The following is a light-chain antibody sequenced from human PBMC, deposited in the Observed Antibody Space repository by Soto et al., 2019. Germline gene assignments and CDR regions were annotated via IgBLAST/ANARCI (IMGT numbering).Light chain of an antibody. CDR3: GAWDSSLHAGV. J-gene: IGLJ2*01. CDR1: SSNVGGYNY. V-gene: IGLV2-11*01. CDR2: DVN. Sequence: QSALTQPRSLSGSPGQSVTVSCTGTSSNVGGYNYVSWYQQHPGKAPKLIIYDVNKRPSGVPDRFSGSKSGNTASLTISGLQAEDEADYYCGAWDSSLHAGVFGGGTKLTVL.